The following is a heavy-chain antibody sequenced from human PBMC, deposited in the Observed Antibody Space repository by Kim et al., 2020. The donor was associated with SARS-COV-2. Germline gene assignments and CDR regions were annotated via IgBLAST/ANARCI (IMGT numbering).Heavy chain of an antibody. J-gene: IGHJ2*01. Sequence: SETLSLTCTVSGGSISTYYWSWIRQPPGKGLEWIGYIYYSGSTSYNPSLKSRVTISVDTSKNQFSLRLRSVTAADTAVYYCARHGYCSDNSCSYWYFDL. D-gene: IGHD2-2*01. CDR1: GGSISTYY. CDR2: IYYSGST. V-gene: IGHV4-59*08. CDR3: ARHGYCSDNSCSYWYFDL.